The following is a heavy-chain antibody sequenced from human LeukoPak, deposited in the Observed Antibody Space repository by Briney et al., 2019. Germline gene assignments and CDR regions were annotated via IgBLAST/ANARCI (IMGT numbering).Heavy chain of an antibody. J-gene: IGHJ4*02. D-gene: IGHD2-2*01. Sequence: GGSLKLSCAVSGFTFSGSTMHWVRQASGKGLEWVGRIRNTANNYATAHAASLKGRFTISRDDSKSTAYLQMNSLRTEDTAVYYCTAYCLGTSCHSSVDSWGQGTLVTVSS. V-gene: IGHV3-73*01. CDR3: TAYCLGTSCHSSVDS. CDR2: IRNTANNYAT. CDR1: GFTFSGST.